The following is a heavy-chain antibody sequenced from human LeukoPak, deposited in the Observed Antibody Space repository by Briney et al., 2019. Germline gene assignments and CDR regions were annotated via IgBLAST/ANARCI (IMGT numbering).Heavy chain of an antibody. CDR3: ARVGGGTTSLDYCDY. CDR2: ISSSSSYT. J-gene: IGHJ4*02. D-gene: IGHD1-7*01. Sequence: GGSLRLSCAASGFTFSDYYMSWIRQAPGKGLEWVAYISSSSSYTNYADSVKGRFTISRDNAKNSLYLHMNSLRAEDTAVYYCARVGGGTTSLDYCDYWGQGPLVRVSS. CDR1: GFTFSDYY. V-gene: IGHV3-11*06.